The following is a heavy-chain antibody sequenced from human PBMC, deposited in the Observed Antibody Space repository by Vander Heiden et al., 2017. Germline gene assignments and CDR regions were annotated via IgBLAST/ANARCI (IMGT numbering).Heavy chain of an antibody. CDR2: IWYDGSNK. V-gene: IGHV3-33*01. Sequence: QVQLVESGGGVVQPGRSLRLSCAASGFTFSSYGMHWVRQAPGKGLEWVAVIWYDGSNKYYADSVKGRFTISRDNSKNTLYLQMNSLRAEDTAVYYCARDPFGYCSGGSCYSLAYWGQGTLVTVSS. J-gene: IGHJ4*02. D-gene: IGHD2-15*01. CDR3: ARDPFGYCSGGSCYSLAY. CDR1: GFTFSSYG.